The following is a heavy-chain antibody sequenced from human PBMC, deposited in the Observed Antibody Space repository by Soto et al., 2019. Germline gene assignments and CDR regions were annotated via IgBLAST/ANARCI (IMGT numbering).Heavy chain of an antibody. J-gene: IGHJ4*02. CDR1: GFTFSSYW. D-gene: IGHD3-16*01. CDR3: ARGGGNFDY. V-gene: IGHV3-7*04. Sequence: EVQLVESGGGLVQPGGSLRLSCAASGFTFSSYWMSWVRQAPGKGLEWVANIKQDGSEKSYVDAVKGRFTISKDNAKNSRYLQMNSLRAGGTAVFYCARGGGNFDYWGQGTLVTVSS. CDR2: IKQDGSEK.